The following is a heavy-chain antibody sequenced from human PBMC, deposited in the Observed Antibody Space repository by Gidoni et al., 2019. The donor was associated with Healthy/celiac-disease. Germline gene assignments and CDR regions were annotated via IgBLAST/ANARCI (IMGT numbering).Heavy chain of an antibody. V-gene: IGHV3-48*02. D-gene: IGHD3-22*01. CDR1: GFTFSSYS. CDR2: ISSSSSTI. Sequence: EVQLVESGGGLVQPGGSLRLSCAASGFTFSSYSMNWVRQAPGKGLEWVSYISSSSSTIYYADSVKGRFTISRDNAKNSLYLQMNSLRDEDTAVYYCARDEYYYDSSGYYPYFDYWGQGTLVTVSS. J-gene: IGHJ4*02. CDR3: ARDEYYYDSSGYYPYFDY.